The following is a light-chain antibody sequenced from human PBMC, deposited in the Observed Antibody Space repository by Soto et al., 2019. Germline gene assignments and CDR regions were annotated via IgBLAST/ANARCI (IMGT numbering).Light chain of an antibody. CDR3: QQYGSSPKT. V-gene: IGKV3-20*01. Sequence: EIVLTQSPGTLSLSPGERATLSCRSSQSFSSSYLAWYQQKPGQAPRLIIYGASTRAAGIPDRFSGSGSGTDFTLTITRLEPEDAAVYYCQQYGSSPKTFGQGTKVDIK. CDR2: GAS. J-gene: IGKJ1*01. CDR1: QSFSSSY.